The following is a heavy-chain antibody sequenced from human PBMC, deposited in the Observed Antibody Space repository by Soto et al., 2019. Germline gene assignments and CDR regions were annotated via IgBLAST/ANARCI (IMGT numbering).Heavy chain of an antibody. CDR1: GCSISSYY. CDR3: ARSIDP. J-gene: IGHJ5*02. CDR2: IYYSGST. Sequence: SSETLSLPCTFSGCSISSYYWSWIRQPPGKGLEWIGYIYYSGSTNYNPSLKSRVTISVDTSKNQFSLKLSSVTAADTAVYYCARSIDPWGQGTLVTVSS. V-gene: IGHV4-59*12.